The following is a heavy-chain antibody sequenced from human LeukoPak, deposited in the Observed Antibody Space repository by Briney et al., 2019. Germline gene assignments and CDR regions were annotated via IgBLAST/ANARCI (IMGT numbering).Heavy chain of an antibody. CDR2: IYPGDSDT. J-gene: IGHJ4*02. CDR1: GYSFTSYW. D-gene: IGHD1-1*01. V-gene: IGHV5-51*01. CDR3: ARHETGPYFDY. Sequence: GESLKISCKGSGYSFTSYWIGWVRPMRGKGLECMGIIYPGDSDTRYSPSFQGQVTISADRSISTAYLQWSSLKASDTAMYYCARHETGPYFDYWGQGTLVTVSS.